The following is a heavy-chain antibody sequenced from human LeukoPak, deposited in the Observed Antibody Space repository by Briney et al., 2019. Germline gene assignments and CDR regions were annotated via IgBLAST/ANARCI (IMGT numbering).Heavy chain of an antibody. V-gene: IGHV3-33*01. CDR1: GLTFSSYG. Sequence: VQPGPSLRLSCAASGLTFSSYGMHWVRQAPGKGLEWVAVIWYDGSNKYYADSVKGRFTISKENSKNTLYLQMNSLRAEDTAVYYCARETTYHYDFWSGSNWFDPWGQGTLVTVSS. CDR3: ARETTYHYDFWSGSNWFDP. CDR2: IWYDGSNK. D-gene: IGHD3-3*01. J-gene: IGHJ5*02.